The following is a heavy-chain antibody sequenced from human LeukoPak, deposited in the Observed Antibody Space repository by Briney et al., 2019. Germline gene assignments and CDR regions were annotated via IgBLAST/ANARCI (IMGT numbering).Heavy chain of an antibody. CDR2: INHSGST. CDR1: GGSFSGYY. V-gene: IGHV4-34*01. D-gene: IGHD3-10*01. J-gene: IGHJ5*02. Sequence: SETLSLTCAVYGGSFSGYYWSCIRQPPGKGLEWIGEINHSGSTNYNPSLKSRGTISVDTSKNQFSLKLSSVTAADTAVYYCATRITMVRGPTRNWFDPCGQGTLVTVSS. CDR3: ATRITMVRGPTRNWFDP.